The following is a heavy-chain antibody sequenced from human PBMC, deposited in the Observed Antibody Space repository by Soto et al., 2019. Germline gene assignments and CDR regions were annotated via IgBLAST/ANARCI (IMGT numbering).Heavy chain of an antibody. D-gene: IGHD1-26*01. CDR2: ISAYNGNT. Sequence: ASVKVSCKASGYTFTSYGISWVRQAPGQGLEWMGWISAYNGNTNYAQKLQGRVTMTTDTSTSTAYMELRSLRPDDTAVYYCARDPSGSYFWDYYYYGMEVWGEGTKVTVSS. V-gene: IGHV1-18*04. CDR1: GYTFTSYG. J-gene: IGHJ6*04. CDR3: ARDPSGSYFWDYYYYGMEV.